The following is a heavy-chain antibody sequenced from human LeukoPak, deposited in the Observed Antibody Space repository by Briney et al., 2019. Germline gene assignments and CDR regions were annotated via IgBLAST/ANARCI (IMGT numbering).Heavy chain of an antibody. CDR3: IRDLFDDYSLDY. CDR2: IYSGGRT. V-gene: IGHV3-66*01. Sequence: GGSLRLSCAVSGFIVSSNYMTWVRQAPGKGLEWVSVIYSGGRTYYADSVKGRFTTSRDNARNSLYLQMNSLRAEDTAVYYCIRDLFDDYSLDYWGQGALVTVSS. CDR1: GFIVSSNY. J-gene: IGHJ4*02. D-gene: IGHD3-16*01.